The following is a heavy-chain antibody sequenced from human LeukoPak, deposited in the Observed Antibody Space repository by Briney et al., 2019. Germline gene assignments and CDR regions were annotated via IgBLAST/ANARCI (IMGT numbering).Heavy chain of an antibody. CDR3: ARGVRHHYYYGMDV. D-gene: IGHD4/OR15-4a*01. CDR2: IYYSGST. V-gene: IGHV4-59*12. J-gene: IGHJ6*02. Sequence: SETLSLTCTVSGGSISSYYWSWIRQPPGKGLEWIGYIYYSGSTNYNPSLKSRVTISVDTSKNQFSLKLSSVTAADTAVYYCARGVRHHYYYGMDVWGQGTTVTVSS. CDR1: GGSISSYY.